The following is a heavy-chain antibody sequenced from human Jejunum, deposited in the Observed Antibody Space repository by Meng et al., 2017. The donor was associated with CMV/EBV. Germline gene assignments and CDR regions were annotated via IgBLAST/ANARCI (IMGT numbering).Heavy chain of an antibody. CDR1: SRSTSSYY. CDR3: AREAIVWGSYRPNWFDP. J-gene: IGHJ5*02. V-gene: IGHV4-39*07. CDR2: LYYSGTT. Sequence: SRSTSSYYWGWSRQPPGKGLEWIGSLYYSGTTWYNPSLKSPVTISVDTSKNQFSLKVNSVTAADTAVYYCAREAIVWGSYRPNWFDPWGQGTLVTVSS. D-gene: IGHD3-16*02.